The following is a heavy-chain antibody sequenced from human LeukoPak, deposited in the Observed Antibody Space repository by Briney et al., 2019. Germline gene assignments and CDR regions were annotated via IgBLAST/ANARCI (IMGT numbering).Heavy chain of an antibody. V-gene: IGHV3-7*01. CDR2: IKQDGSEK. Sequence: PGGSLRLSCAASGFTFSSYWMSWVRQAPGKGLEWVANIKQDGSEKYYVDSVKGRFTISRDNAKNSLYLQMNSLRAEDTAVYYCARDGDTGYSSSWVDYWGQGTLVTVSS. CDR3: ARDGDTGYSSSWVDY. CDR1: GFTFSSYW. D-gene: IGHD6-13*01. J-gene: IGHJ4*02.